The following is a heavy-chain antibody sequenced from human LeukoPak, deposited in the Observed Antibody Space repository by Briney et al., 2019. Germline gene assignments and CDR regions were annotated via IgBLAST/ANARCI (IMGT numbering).Heavy chain of an antibody. CDR2: IETGVYK. J-gene: IGHJ4*02. Sequence: GRSLRLSCAASGFTFSSYGMHWVRQAPGKGLEWVSTIETGVYKYYAASVRGRFTVSRDNAKSSMYLEMNSLRDGDTAVYYCARGDSSSWSDYWGRGILVAVSS. V-gene: IGHV3-21*01. CDR1: GFTFSSYG. CDR3: ARGDSSSWSDY. D-gene: IGHD3-22*01.